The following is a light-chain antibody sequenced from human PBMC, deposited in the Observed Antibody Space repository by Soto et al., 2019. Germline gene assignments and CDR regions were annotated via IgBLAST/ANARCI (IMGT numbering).Light chain of an antibody. CDR2: RAS. V-gene: IGKV1-5*03. CDR1: QTINRY. Sequence: IQLTQSPSSLSASVGDRVTITCRASQTINRYLAWYQQKPGKAPKLVIYRASTLEFGVPSRFSGSGSGTEFTLTITGLQPDDFATYFCHVYDDNSRTFGQGTKVDIK. CDR3: HVYDDNSRT. J-gene: IGKJ1*01.